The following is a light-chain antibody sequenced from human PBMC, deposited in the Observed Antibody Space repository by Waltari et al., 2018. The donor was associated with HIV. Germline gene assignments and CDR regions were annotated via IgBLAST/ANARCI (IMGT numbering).Light chain of an antibody. V-gene: IGLV1-44*01. CDR3: ATLDDSLNGPV. Sequence: QSVLTQPPSVSGTPGQRVTISCSGGSSNIGDNAASWYQQSPGTAPKPPIYSNNPRPSGVPDRFSGSKSGTSAPLAISGLQSEDESDYYCATLDDSLNGPVFGGGTKVTVL. CDR1: SSNIGDNA. J-gene: IGLJ2*01. CDR2: SNN.